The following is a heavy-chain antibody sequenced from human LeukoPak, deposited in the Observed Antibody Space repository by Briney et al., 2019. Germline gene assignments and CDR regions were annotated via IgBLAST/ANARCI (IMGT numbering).Heavy chain of an antibody. D-gene: IGHD2-15*01. Sequence: GASVKVSCKASGYTFTGYYMHWVRQAPGQGLEWMGWINPNSGGTNYAQKFQGRVTMTRDTSISTAYMELSRLRSDDTAVYYCAREAKYCSGGSCYYSWDYWGQGTLVTVSS. CDR3: AREAKYCSGGSCYYSWDY. CDR2: INPNSGGT. J-gene: IGHJ4*02. CDR1: GYTFTGYY. V-gene: IGHV1-2*02.